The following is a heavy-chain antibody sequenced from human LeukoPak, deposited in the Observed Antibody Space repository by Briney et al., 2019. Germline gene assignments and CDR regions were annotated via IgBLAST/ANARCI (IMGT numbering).Heavy chain of an antibody. CDR3: ARDTSGSSLSWFDP. CDR2: ISAYNGNT. CDR1: GYTFTSYG. Sequence: ASVKVSCKASGYTFTSYGISWVRQAPGQGLEWMGWISAYNGNTNYAQKLQGRVTMTTDTSTSTVYMELRNLRSDDTAVYYCARDTSGSSLSWFDPWGQGTLVIVSS. D-gene: IGHD3-10*01. J-gene: IGHJ5*02. V-gene: IGHV1-18*01.